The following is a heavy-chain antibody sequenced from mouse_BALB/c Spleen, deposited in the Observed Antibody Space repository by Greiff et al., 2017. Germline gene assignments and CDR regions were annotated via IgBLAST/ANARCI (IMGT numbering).Heavy chain of an antibody. CDR1: GYTFTSYY. CDR2: IYPGNVNT. J-gene: IGHJ4*01. V-gene: IGHV1S56*01. CDR3: AREGLLPYYYAMDY. Sequence: QVQLQQSGPELVKPGASVRISCKASGYTFTSYYIHWVKQRPGQGLEWIGWIYPGNVNTKYNEKFKGKATLTADKSSSTAYMQLSSLTSEDSAVYFCAREGLLPYYYAMDYWGQGTSVTVAS. D-gene: IGHD2-3*01.